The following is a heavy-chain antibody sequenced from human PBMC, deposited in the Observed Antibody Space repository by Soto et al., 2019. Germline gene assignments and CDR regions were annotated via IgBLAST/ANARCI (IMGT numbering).Heavy chain of an antibody. D-gene: IGHD3-22*01. J-gene: IGHJ1*01. CDR1: GFTFSNYV. Sequence: QVQLVESGGGVVQPGRSLRLSCAASGFTFSNYVIHWVRQAPGKGLEWVALIPSRAGDNKQYADSVKGRFTISRDNSKNTLSLQMDSLRAEDTAVYYCAREDESRAHAGTFHHWGQGTQVTVSS. V-gene: IGHV3-30-3*01. CDR2: IPSRAGDNK. CDR3: AREDESRAHAGTFHH.